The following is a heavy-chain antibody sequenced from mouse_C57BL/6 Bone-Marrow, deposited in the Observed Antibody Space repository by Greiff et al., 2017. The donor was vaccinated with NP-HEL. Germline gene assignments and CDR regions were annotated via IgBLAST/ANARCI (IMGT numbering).Heavy chain of an antibody. Sequence: QVQLQQPGAELVKPGASVKLSCKASGYTFTSYWMQWVKQRPGQGLEWIGEIDPSDSYTNYNQKFKGKATLTVDTSSSTAYMQLSSLTSEDSAVYYGARKITTVVADWYFDVWGTGTTVTVSS. CDR3: ARKITTVVADWYFDV. V-gene: IGHV1-50*01. J-gene: IGHJ1*03. CDR1: GYTFTSYW. D-gene: IGHD1-1*01. CDR2: IDPSDSYT.